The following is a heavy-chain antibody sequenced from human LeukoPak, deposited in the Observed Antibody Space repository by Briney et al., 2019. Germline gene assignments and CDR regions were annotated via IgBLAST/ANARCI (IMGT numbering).Heavy chain of an antibody. Sequence: SETLSLTCAVYGVSFSGYYWSWIRQPPGKGLEWIGEINHGGITTYNPSLRSRVSISIDTSKMQFSLKLRAVTAADTAVYYCARGGYSSGWWPRYYYYGMDVWGQGTTVTVSS. CDR1: GVSFSGYY. CDR2: INHGGIT. J-gene: IGHJ6*02. D-gene: IGHD6-19*01. CDR3: ARGGYSSGWWPRYYYYGMDV. V-gene: IGHV4-34*01.